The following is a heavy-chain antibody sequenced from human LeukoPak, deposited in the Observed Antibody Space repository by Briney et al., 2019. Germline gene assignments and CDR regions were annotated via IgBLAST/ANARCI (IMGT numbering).Heavy chain of an antibody. CDR1: GYTFTRYY. D-gene: IGHD6-19*01. V-gene: IGHV1-46*01. J-gene: IGHJ4*02. CDR3: ARSIVSSGTYYFDY. Sequence: ASVKVSCPASGYTFTRYYMHWVRQAPGQRLERMGLINPSVGSTSYAQKFQGRVTMTRDTSTRTVYMELGSRRSEDTAVYYCARSIVSSGTYYFDYWGQGTLVTVSS. CDR2: INPSVGST.